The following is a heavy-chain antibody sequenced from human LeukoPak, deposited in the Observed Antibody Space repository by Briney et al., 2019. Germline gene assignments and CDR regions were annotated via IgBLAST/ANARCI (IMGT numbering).Heavy chain of an antibody. CDR1: GGSINSGGYY. Sequence: SETLSLTCSVSGGSINSGGYYWSWIRQHPGKGLEWIGYIYYSGSTYYNPSLKSRVTTSIDTSKNQFFLKLSSVTAADTAVYYCARDRGRYCSGGSCFTSRNYYYYGMDVWGQGTTVTVSS. CDR3: ARDRGRYCSGGSCFTSRNYYYYGMDV. D-gene: IGHD2-15*01. CDR2: IYYSGST. J-gene: IGHJ6*02. V-gene: IGHV4-31*03.